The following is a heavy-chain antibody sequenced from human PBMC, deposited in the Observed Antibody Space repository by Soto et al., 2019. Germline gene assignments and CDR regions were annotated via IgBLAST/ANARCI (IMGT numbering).Heavy chain of an antibody. CDR1: GFSFSAHG. J-gene: IGHJ4*02. D-gene: IGHD1-1*01. Sequence: QVQLVGSGGGVVRPGTSLRLSCAATGFSFSAHGMHWVRQAPGKGLEWLAVINDGSEEGYADSVRGRFTISRDNARNILYLHMDNLRAEDSALYYCARDDLFVDNGLDHWGQGTLVTVSS. V-gene: IGHV3-33*01. CDR2: INDGSEE. CDR3: ARDDLFVDNGLDH.